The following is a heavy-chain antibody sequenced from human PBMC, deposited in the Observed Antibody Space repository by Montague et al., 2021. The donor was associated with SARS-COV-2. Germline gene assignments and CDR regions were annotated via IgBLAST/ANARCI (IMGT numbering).Heavy chain of an antibody. J-gene: IGHJ5*02. CDR2: YIVCSLTR. V-gene: IGHV3-9*01. Sequence: SLRLSCAASGFTGDGVVELRRRSAEHTSELQSRQYIVCSLTRGNTDSVKGRFTISRDNAKNSLFLQMNSLRVEDTALYYCTKDFERTVSNTNNWFDPWGQGTLVTVSS. CDR1: GFTGDGVV. D-gene: IGHD2-2*01. CDR3: TKDFERTVSNTNNWFDP.